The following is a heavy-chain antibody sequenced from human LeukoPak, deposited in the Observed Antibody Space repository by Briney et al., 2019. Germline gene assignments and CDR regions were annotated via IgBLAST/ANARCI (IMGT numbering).Heavy chain of an antibody. D-gene: IGHD6-13*01. Sequence: SETLSLTCTVSGGSISSSAYHWGWIRQPAGKGLEWIGRIYTSGSTNYNPSLKSRVTISVDTSKNQFSLKLSSVTAADTAVYYCAREQAAAGTCAFDIWGQGTMVTVSS. V-gene: IGHV4-61*02. J-gene: IGHJ3*02. CDR1: GGSISSSAYH. CDR3: AREQAAAGTCAFDI. CDR2: IYTSGST.